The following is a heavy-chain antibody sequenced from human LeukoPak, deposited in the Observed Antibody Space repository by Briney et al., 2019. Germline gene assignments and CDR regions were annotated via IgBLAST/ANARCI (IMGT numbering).Heavy chain of an antibody. V-gene: IGHV3-7*01. CDR2: IKQDGSEK. CDR1: GFIFSSYW. D-gene: IGHD4-17*01. J-gene: IGHJ4*02. CDR3: ARVGFYGVYPYYFDY. Sequence: GGSLRLSCGISGFIFSSYWMNWVRQAPGKGLEWVANIKQDGSEKYYVDSVKGRFTISRDNAKNSLYLQMNSLRAEDTAVYYCARVGFYGVYPYYFDYWGQGTLVTVSS.